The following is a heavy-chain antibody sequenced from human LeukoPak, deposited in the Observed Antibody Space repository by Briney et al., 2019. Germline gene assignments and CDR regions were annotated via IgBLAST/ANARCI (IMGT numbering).Heavy chain of an antibody. CDR3: APRGDIEHSYGYGKWFDP. V-gene: IGHV4-34*01. J-gene: IGHJ5*02. Sequence: SETLSLTCAVYGGSFSGYYWSWIRQPPGKGLEWIGEINHSGSTNYNASLKSRVTISVDTSKNQFSLRVSSVAAADTAVYYCAPRGDIEHSYGYGKWFDPWGQGTRVTVSS. CDR1: GGSFSGYY. D-gene: IGHD5-18*01. CDR2: INHSGST.